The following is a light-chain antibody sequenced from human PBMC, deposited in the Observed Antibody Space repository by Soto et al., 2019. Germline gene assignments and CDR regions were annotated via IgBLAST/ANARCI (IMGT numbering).Light chain of an antibody. V-gene: IGKV3-20*01. CDR3: QQYGSSRWT. Sequence: ESVLTHSPGTLSLSPGERATLSCRASQSVSSSYLAWYQQKPGQAPRLLIYGASSRATGIPDRFSGSGSGTDFTLTISRLEPEDFAVYYCQQYGSSRWTFGQGTKV. CDR2: GAS. CDR1: QSVSSSY. J-gene: IGKJ1*01.